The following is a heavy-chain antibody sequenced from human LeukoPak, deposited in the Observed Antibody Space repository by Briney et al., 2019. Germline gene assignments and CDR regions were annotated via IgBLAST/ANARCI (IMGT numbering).Heavy chain of an antibody. CDR3: ARHRRDGYNPNWFDS. V-gene: IGHV5-51*01. CDR1: GYSFTNFW. J-gene: IGHJ5*01. CDR2: IYPGDSDT. D-gene: IGHD5-24*01. Sequence: GESLKISCKGSGYSFTNFWIGWVRQMPGKGLEWMGIIYPGDSDTRYSPSFQGQVTISADKFISTAYLQWSSLQASDTAMYYCARHRRDGYNPNWFDSWGQGTLSPSPQ.